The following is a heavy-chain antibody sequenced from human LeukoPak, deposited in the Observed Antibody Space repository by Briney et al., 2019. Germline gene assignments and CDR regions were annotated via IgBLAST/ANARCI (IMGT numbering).Heavy chain of an antibody. J-gene: IGHJ6*03. Sequence: ASVKVSCKASGYTFTSYGISWVRQAPGQGLEGMGWISAYNGNTNYAQKLQGRVTMTTDTSTSTAYMELRSLRSDDTAVYYCARASRPIPYYYYYYMDVWGKGTTVTVSS. CDR1: GYTFTSYG. CDR3: ARASRPIPYYYYYYMDV. D-gene: IGHD2-21*01. V-gene: IGHV1-18*01. CDR2: ISAYNGNT.